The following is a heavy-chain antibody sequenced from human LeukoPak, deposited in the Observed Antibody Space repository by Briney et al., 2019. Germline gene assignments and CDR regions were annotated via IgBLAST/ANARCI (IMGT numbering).Heavy chain of an antibody. Sequence: GSLRLSCAASGFTFSSYAMSWVRQAPGKGLEWVSAISGSGGSTYYADSVKGRFTISRDNSKNMLYLQMNSLRAEDTAVYYCARGWQQLVEVPVYYYGMDVWGQGTTVTVSS. CDR2: ISGSGGST. V-gene: IGHV3-23*01. CDR1: GFTFSSYA. D-gene: IGHD6-13*01. CDR3: ARGWQQLVEVPVYYYGMDV. J-gene: IGHJ6*02.